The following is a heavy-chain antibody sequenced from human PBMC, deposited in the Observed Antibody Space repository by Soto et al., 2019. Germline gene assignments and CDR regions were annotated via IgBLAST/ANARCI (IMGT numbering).Heavy chain of an antibody. D-gene: IGHD2-15*01. Sequence: QLQLQESGSGLVKPSQTLSLTCAVSGGSISSGGYSWSWIRQPPGKGLEWIGYIYDSGSTYYNPSLNSRVNISVDTSTNQFSLRLTSMTAADTATYYCARGGVVAAVDYWGQGILVTVSS. CDR2: IYDSGST. V-gene: IGHV4-30-2*01. J-gene: IGHJ4*02. CDR3: ARGGVVAAVDY. CDR1: GGSISSGGYS.